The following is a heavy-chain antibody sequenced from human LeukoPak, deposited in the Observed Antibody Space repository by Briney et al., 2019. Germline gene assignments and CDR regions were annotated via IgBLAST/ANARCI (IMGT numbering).Heavy chain of an antibody. CDR1: GGSFSGYY. J-gene: IGHJ4*02. CDR3: AREDGSYSGPYFDY. V-gene: IGHV4-30-2*01. CDR2: IYHSGST. D-gene: IGHD1-26*01. Sequence: SETLSLTCAVYGGSFSGYYWSWIRQPPGKGLEWIGYIYHSGSTYYNPSLKSRVTISVDRSKNQFSLKLSSVTAADTAVYYCAREDGSYSGPYFDYWGQGTLVTVSS.